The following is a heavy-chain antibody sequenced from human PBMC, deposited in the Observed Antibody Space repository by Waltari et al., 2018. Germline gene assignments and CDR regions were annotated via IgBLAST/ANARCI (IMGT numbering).Heavy chain of an antibody. Sequence: EVQLVESGGGLVQPGGSLRLSCAASGLSFSSSNMNWVRQAPGKGLEWVSYISSSSSTTYYADSVKGRFTISRDNAKNSLFLQMHSLRAEDTAVYYCARVRVAGFDYWGQGTLVTVSS. CDR1: GLSFSSSN. CDR2: ISSSSSTT. D-gene: IGHD3-16*01. CDR3: ARVRVAGFDY. J-gene: IGHJ4*02. V-gene: IGHV3-48*04.